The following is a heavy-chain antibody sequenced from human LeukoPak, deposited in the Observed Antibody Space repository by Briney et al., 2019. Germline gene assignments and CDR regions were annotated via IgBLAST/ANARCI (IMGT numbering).Heavy chain of an antibody. V-gene: IGHV4-4*02. Sequence: PSGTLSLTCAVSGGSIDSTNWWSWVRQPPGKGLEWIGEIYHSGSTNYNPFLKSRVTISVDTSKNQFSLKLSSVTAADTAVYYCASNIPWDWFDPWGQGTLVTVSS. J-gene: IGHJ5*02. D-gene: IGHD2-2*02. CDR1: GGSIDSTNW. CDR2: IYHSGST. CDR3: ASNIPWDWFDP.